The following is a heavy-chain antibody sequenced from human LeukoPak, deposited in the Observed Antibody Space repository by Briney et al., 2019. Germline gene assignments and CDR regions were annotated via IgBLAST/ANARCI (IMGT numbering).Heavy chain of an antibody. V-gene: IGHV3-23*01. Sequence: PGGSLRLSCAGSGFTFSSYAMTWVRPAPGKGLKWVSGISASNGNTYHADSVKGRFTISRDNSKGTLYLQMNSLRVEDTAVYYCAKGSSDSWYSALEYWGQGTLVTVSS. CDR3: AKGSSDSWYSALEY. CDR1: GFTFSSYA. J-gene: IGHJ4*02. CDR2: ISASNGNT. D-gene: IGHD3-22*01.